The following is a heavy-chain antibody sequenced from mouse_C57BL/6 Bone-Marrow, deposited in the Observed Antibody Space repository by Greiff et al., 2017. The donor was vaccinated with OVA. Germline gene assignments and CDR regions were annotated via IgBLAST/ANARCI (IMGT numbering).Heavy chain of an antibody. J-gene: IGHJ3*01. D-gene: IGHD1-1*01. CDR2: IYPRSGNT. CDR3: ASYYYGSRGFAY. Sequence: QVQLQQSGAELARPGASVKLSCKASGYTFTSYGISWVKQRTGQGLEWIGEIYPRSGNTYYNEKFKGKATLTADKSSSTAYMELRSLTSEDSAVYVCASYYYGSRGFAYWGQGTLVTVSA. V-gene: IGHV1-81*01. CDR1: GYTFTSYG.